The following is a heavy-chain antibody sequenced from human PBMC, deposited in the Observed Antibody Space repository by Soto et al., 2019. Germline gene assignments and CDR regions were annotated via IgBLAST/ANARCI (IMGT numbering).Heavy chain of an antibody. CDR3: SKFKYSTSVRYLQH. Sequence: GESLKISCKGSGYSFTSYWIGWVRQMPGKGLEWMGIIYPGDSDTRYSPSFQGQVTISADKSISTAYLQWTSLKASDTAIYYCSKFKYSTSVRYLQHWGQGTPVTVSS. D-gene: IGHD6-6*01. CDR1: GYSFTSYW. J-gene: IGHJ1*01. V-gene: IGHV5-51*01. CDR2: IYPGDSDT.